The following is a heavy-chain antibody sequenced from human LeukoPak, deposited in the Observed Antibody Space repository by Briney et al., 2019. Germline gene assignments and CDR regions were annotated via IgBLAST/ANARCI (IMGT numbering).Heavy chain of an antibody. J-gene: IGHJ6*02. Sequence: PGRSLRLSCAASGFTFRYYARHWVRQAPGKGLEWVSGISWYSGIIAYADSVKSRFTISRDNATKSLYLQMNRLRGEDTALYYCAQDRGSGSYYYYYYGMDVWGQGTTVTVSS. CDR1: GFTFRYYA. V-gene: IGHV3-9*01. CDR3: AQDRGSGSYYYYYYGMDV. CDR2: ISWYSGII. D-gene: IGHD1-26*01.